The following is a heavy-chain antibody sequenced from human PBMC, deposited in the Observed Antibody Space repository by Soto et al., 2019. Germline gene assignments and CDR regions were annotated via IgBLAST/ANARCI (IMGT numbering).Heavy chain of an antibody. D-gene: IGHD6-6*01. J-gene: IGHJ6*03. CDR3: ARARAARPIYYYYYMDV. V-gene: IGHV4-34*01. Sequence: SETLSLTCAVYGGSFSGYYWSWIRQPPGKGPEWIGEINHSGSTNYNPSLKSRVTISVDTSKNQFSLKLSSVTAADTAVYYCARARAARPIYYYYYMDVWGKGTTVTVSS. CDR1: GGSFSGYY. CDR2: INHSGST.